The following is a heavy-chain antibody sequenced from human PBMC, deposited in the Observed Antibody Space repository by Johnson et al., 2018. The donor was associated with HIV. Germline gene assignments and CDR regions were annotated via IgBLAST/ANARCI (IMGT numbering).Heavy chain of an antibody. CDR2: IGTAGDT. V-gene: IGHV3-13*01. Sequence: VQLLESGGGLVQPGGSLRLSCAASGFTFSNYDMHWVRQPTGKGLEWVSVIGTAGDTYYPGSVKGRFTISRENAKNSLYLQMNSLRAGDTAVYYCARGSGSYNLVKGAFDIWGQGTMVTVSS. J-gene: IGHJ3*02. D-gene: IGHD1-26*01. CDR3: ARGSGSYNLVKGAFDI. CDR1: GFTFSNYD.